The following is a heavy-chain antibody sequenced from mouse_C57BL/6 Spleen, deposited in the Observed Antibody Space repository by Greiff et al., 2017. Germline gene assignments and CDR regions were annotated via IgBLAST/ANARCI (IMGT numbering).Heavy chain of an antibody. CDR1: GYTFTSYW. V-gene: IGHV1-64*01. Sequence: QVQLQQPGAELVKPGASVKLSCKASGYTFTSYWMHWVKQRPGQGLEWIGMIHPNSGSTNYNEKFKSKATLTVDKSSSTAYMQLSSLTSEDSAVYYCARSGAAQALHYWGQGTTLTVSS. CDR3: ARSGAAQALHY. D-gene: IGHD3-2*02. CDR2: IHPNSGST. J-gene: IGHJ2*01.